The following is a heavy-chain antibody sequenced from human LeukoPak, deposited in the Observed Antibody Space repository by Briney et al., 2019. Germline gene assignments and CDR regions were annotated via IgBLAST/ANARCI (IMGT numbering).Heavy chain of an antibody. J-gene: IGHJ4*02. Sequence: SETLSLTCAVSGYSISSGYYWGWIRQPPGKGLEWIGSIYHSGSTYYNPSLKSRVTISVDTSKNQFSLKLSSVTAADTATYYCARHYRSGWCFESWGQGVLVTVS. CDR1: GYSISSGYY. V-gene: IGHV4-38-2*01. CDR2: IYHSGST. CDR3: ARHYRSGWCFES. D-gene: IGHD6-19*01.